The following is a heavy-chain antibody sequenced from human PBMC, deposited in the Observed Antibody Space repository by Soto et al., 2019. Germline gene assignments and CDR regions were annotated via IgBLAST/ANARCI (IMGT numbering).Heavy chain of an antibody. CDR2: INAYNGNT. CDR3: ARDGAAAGTTSSDY. V-gene: IGHV1-18*01. Sequence: ASVKVSCKASGYTFSNHGISWVRQAPGQGLEWMGWINAYNGNTNYAQKLQGRVTMTTDTSTSTAYMELRSLRSDDTALYYCARDGAAAGTTSSDYWGQGTLVTVSS. J-gene: IGHJ4*02. D-gene: IGHD6-13*01. CDR1: GYTFSNHG.